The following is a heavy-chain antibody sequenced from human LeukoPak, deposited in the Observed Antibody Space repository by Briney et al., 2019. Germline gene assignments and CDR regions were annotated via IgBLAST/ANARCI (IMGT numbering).Heavy chain of an antibody. D-gene: IGHD3-10*01. J-gene: IGHJ3*02. Sequence: GGSLRLSCAASGFTFSSYGMHWVRQAPGRGLEWVAFIRYDGSNKYYADSVKGRFTISRDNSKNTLYLQMNSLRAEDTAVYYCARYPWFGDRDNVFDIWGQGTMVTVSS. CDR3: ARYPWFGDRDNVFDI. V-gene: IGHV3-30*02. CDR2: IRYDGSNK. CDR1: GFTFSSYG.